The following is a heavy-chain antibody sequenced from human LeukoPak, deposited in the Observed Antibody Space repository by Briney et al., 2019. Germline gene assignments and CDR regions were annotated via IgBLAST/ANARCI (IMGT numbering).Heavy chain of an antibody. Sequence: SVKVSCKASGGTFSSYAISWVRQAPGQGLEWMGRIIPILGIANYAQKFQGRVTITADKSTSTAYMELSSLRSEDTAVYYCAGTTFTGYCSSTSCFPPRWFDPWGQGTLVTVSS. CDR2: IIPILGIA. V-gene: IGHV1-69*04. CDR3: AGTTFTGYCSSTSCFPPRWFDP. CDR1: GGTFSSYA. D-gene: IGHD2-2*01. J-gene: IGHJ5*02.